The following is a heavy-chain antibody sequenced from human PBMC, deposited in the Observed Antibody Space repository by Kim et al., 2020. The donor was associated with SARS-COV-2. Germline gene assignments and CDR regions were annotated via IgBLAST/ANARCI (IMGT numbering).Heavy chain of an antibody. Sequence: YADSVRGRFTISRDNAENTLCLQMNSLRDEDTAVYYCTRSAYNTMYDFWGQGTLVTVAA. J-gene: IGHJ4*02. V-gene: IGHV3-74*01. CDR3: TRSAYNTMYDF. D-gene: IGHD1-1*01.